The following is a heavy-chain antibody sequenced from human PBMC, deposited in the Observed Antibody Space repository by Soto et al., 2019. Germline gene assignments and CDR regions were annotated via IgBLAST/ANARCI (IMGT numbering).Heavy chain of an antibody. CDR2: VYYRGRS. CDR3: VTRRTTVINQAYLDY. J-gene: IGHJ4*02. D-gene: IGHD1-1*01. V-gene: IGHV4-39*01. Sequence: SETLSLTCTVSGGSFTNSSYYWGWIRQPPGKGLEWIGSVYYRGRSYSKASVKSRVTISVDTSKNQFSLRLGSVTASDTAVYFCVTRRTTVINQAYLDYWGPGALVTVSS. CDR1: GGSFTNSSYY.